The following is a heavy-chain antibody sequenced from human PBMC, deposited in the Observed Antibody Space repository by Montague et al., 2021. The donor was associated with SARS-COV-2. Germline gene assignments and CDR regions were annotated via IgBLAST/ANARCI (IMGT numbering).Heavy chain of an antibody. CDR1: GFTFSSYA. CDR2: ISYDGSNK. D-gene: IGHD6-13*01. V-gene: IGHV3-30-3*01. Sequence: SLRLSCAASGFTFSSYAMHWVRQAPGKGLEWVAVISYDGSNKYYADPVKGRFTISRDNSKNPLYLQMNSLRAEDTAVYYCASLLLEYCSSWYQVDYYYYGMDDWGQGTTVTVSS. CDR3: ASLLLEYCSSWYQVDYYYYGMDD. J-gene: IGHJ6*02.